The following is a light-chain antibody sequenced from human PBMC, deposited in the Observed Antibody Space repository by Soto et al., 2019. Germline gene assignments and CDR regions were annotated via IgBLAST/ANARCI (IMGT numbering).Light chain of an antibody. Sequence: EILLTQSPGTLSLSPGERATLSCRASQSVSSNHLAWYQQKTGQTPRLLIYIASNRAPGIPDRFSGSGSGTHFTLTISRVEPEDFAVYYCPQYDYSPWPCGQGTNVEIK. CDR1: QSVSSNH. CDR3: PQYDYSPWP. CDR2: IAS. V-gene: IGKV3-20*01. J-gene: IGKJ1*01.